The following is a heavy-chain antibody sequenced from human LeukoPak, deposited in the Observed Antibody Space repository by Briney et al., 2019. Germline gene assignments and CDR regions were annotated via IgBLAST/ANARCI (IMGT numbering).Heavy chain of an antibody. Sequence: GGSLRLSCAASGFTFSSYGMHWVRQAPGKGLEWVAFIRYDGSNKYYADSVKGRFTISRDNSKNTLYLQMNSLRAEDTAVYYCAREEGYIAAAGTVYFDYWGQGTLVTVSS. CDR2: IRYDGSNK. V-gene: IGHV3-30*02. D-gene: IGHD6-13*01. CDR1: GFTFSSYG. J-gene: IGHJ4*02. CDR3: AREEGYIAAAGTVYFDY.